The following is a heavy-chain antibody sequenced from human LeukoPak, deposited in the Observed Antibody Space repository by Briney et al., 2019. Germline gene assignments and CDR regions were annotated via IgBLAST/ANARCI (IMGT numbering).Heavy chain of an antibody. V-gene: IGHV4-4*09. CDR1: GDSISGFN. CDR3: ARRGFYDH. CDR2: IYSSGDT. J-gene: IGHJ4*02. D-gene: IGHD3-3*01. Sequence: KPSETLSLTCTVSGDSISGFNWNWIRQPPGKGLEWIGEIYSSGDTNYNPSLSSRLTISVDTSKNQFSLKLNSVTAADTAVYFCARRGFYDHWGRGTLVTVSS.